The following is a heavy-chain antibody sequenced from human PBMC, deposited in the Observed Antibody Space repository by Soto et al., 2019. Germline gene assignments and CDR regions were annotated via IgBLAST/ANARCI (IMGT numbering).Heavy chain of an antibody. CDR1: GYTSSQYG. D-gene: IGHD1-7*01. V-gene: IGHV5-51*01. CDR2: VYPGDSDT. J-gene: IGHJ6*02. Sequence: LGESLQICWHGSGYTSSQYGIAWVRLMLGKSLEYVGIVYPGDSDTRYSPSFQGQVTISVDTSTSTAYMQWNSLKASDSAMYYCARRLKDDSASTQNYSAFLVGGRGTTV. CDR3: ARRLKDDSASTQNYSAFLV.